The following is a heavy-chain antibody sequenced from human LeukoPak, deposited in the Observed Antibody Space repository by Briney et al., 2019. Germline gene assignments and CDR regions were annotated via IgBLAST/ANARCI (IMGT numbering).Heavy chain of an antibody. CDR3: ARQASAAHDY. V-gene: IGHV4-39*01. J-gene: IGHJ4*02. Sequence: SETLSLTCTVSGGSISSSSYYWGWIRQPPGKGLEWIGSIYYSGSTYYNPSLRSRVTISVDTSKNQFSLKLSSVTAADTAVYYCARQASAAHDYWGQGTLVTVSS. D-gene: IGHD6-13*01. CDR1: GGSISSSSYY. CDR2: IYYSGST.